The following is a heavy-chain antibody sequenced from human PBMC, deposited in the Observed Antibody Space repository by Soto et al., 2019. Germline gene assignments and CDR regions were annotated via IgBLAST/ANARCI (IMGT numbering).Heavy chain of an antibody. J-gene: IGHJ6*02. V-gene: IGHV4-39*01. CDR3: ARLSSSWYLNYYYGMDV. D-gene: IGHD6-13*01. Sequence: SETLSLTCTVSGGSISSSSYYWGWIRQPPGKGLEWIGSIYYSGSTYYNPSLKSRVTISVDTSKNQFSLKLSSVTAADTAVYYCARLSSSWYLNYYYGMDVWGQGTTLTVSS. CDR1: GGSISSSSYY. CDR2: IYYSGST.